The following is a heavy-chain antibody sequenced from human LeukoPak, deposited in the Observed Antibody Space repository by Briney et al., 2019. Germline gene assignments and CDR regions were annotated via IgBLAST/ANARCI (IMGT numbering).Heavy chain of an antibody. V-gene: IGHV4-39*07. J-gene: IGHJ5*02. CDR1: GGSISSSSYY. D-gene: IGHD2-15*01. CDR2: IYYTGST. Sequence: SETLSLTCTVSGGSISSSSYYWGWIRQPPGRGLEWIGSIYYTGSTYYSPSLKSRVTISVDTSKNQFSLKLSSVTAADTAVYYCARDPSGVAGRSWFDPWGQGTLVTVSS. CDR3: ARDPSGVAGRSWFDP.